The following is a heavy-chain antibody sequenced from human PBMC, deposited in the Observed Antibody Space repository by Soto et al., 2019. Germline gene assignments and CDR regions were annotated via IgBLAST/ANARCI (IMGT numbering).Heavy chain of an antibody. V-gene: IGHV3-23*01. Sequence: GESLKISCAASGFTFSSYAMSWVRQAPGKGLEWVSAISGSGGSTYYADSVKGRFTISRDNSKNTLYLQMNSLRAEDTAVYYCAKESNYEYYFDYWGQGTLVTVSS. CDR1: GFTFSSYA. CDR3: AKESNYEYYFDY. CDR2: ISGSGGST. J-gene: IGHJ4*02. D-gene: IGHD1-7*01.